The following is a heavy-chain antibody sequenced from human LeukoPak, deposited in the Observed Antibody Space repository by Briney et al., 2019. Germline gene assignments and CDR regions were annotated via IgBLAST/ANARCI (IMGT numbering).Heavy chain of an antibody. CDR3: ARGTGSRYSGYDYAFDI. Sequence: SETLSLTCTVSGGSISSGGYYSSWIRQHPGKGLERIGYIYYSGSTYYNPSLKSRGTISVDTSKNQFSLKLSSVTAADTAVYYCARGTGSRYSGYDYAFDIWGQGTMVTVSS. D-gene: IGHD5-12*01. J-gene: IGHJ3*02. V-gene: IGHV4-31*03. CDR1: GGSISSGGYY. CDR2: IYYSGST.